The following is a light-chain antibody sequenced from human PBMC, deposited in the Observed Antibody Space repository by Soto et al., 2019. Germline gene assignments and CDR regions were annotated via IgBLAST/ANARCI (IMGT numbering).Light chain of an antibody. CDR3: MQATQYRPYT. Sequence: DVVMTQNPLSSPVTLGQPASISCRSSESLQHRDGNTYLNWLQQRPGQPPRLLIGTVSNRFSGXPXRXTGSGAATDFTLKISRVEAEDVGAYYCMQATQYRPYTFGQGTKLEIK. CDR1: ESLQHRDGNTY. J-gene: IGKJ2*01. CDR2: TVS. V-gene: IGKV2-24*01.